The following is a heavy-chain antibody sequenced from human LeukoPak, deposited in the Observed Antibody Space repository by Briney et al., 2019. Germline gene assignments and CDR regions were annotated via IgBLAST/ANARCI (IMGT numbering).Heavy chain of an antibody. Sequence: PGGSLRLSCAASGLTFSSYAMSWVRQAPGKGLEWVSAISGSGGSTYYADSVKGRFTISRDNSKNTLYLQMNSLRAEDTAVYYCAKVGIAAAGIGRACWFDPWGQGTLVTVSS. V-gene: IGHV3-23*01. D-gene: IGHD6-13*01. CDR2: ISGSGGST. J-gene: IGHJ5*02. CDR1: GLTFSSYA. CDR3: AKVGIAAAGIGRACWFDP.